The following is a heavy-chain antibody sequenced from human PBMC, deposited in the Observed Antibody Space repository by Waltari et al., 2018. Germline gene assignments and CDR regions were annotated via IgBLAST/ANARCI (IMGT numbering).Heavy chain of an antibody. Sequence: QVQLQESGPGLVKPSETLSLTCTVSGGSIRSYYWSWIRQPPGKGLEWIGYIYYSGSTNYNPSLKSRVTISVDTSKNQFSLKLSSVTAADTAVYYCARFDYAFDYWGQGTLVTVSS. V-gene: IGHV4-59*01. CDR1: GGSIRSYY. CDR2: IYYSGST. J-gene: IGHJ4*02. D-gene: IGHD4-17*01. CDR3: ARFDYAFDY.